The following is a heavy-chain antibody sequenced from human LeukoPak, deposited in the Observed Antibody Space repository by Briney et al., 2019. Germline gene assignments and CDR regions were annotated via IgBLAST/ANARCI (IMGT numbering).Heavy chain of an antibody. Sequence: SETLSLTCTVSGVSVTDYYWTWVRQPAGKGLEWIGRISLSGSTDYNPSLQSRVTMSVDTSKNQFSLTLSSVTAADTAVYYCAREGSTRDFDYWGQGTLVTVSS. CDR1: GVSVTDYY. V-gene: IGHV4-4*07. D-gene: IGHD2-2*01. J-gene: IGHJ4*02. CDR3: AREGSTRDFDY. CDR2: ISLSGST.